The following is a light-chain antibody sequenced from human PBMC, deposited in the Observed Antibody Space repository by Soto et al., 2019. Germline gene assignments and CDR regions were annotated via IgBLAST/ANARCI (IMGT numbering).Light chain of an antibody. CDR1: SSDIGASNS. CDR3: GSKAGSNKHVV. CDR2: EVT. Sequence: QSALTQPPSASGSPGQSVTISCARSSSDIGASNSVSWYQQHPGKAPKLLISEVTKRPSGVPDRFSGSKSGNTASLTVSGLQAGDEADYYCGSKAGSNKHVVFGGGTKVTVL. J-gene: IGLJ2*01. V-gene: IGLV2-8*01.